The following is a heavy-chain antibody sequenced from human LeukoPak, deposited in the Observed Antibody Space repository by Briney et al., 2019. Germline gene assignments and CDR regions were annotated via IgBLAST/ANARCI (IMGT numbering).Heavy chain of an antibody. Sequence: PSETLSLTCTVSGGPISSYQWSWIRQPPGKGLEWIGYIYYTGSTNYNPSLKSRVTISLDTSKNQFSLKLSSVTAADTAVYYCARGTTVTPNWFDPWGQGTLVTVSS. V-gene: IGHV4-59*08. CDR1: GGPISSYQ. J-gene: IGHJ5*02. CDR3: ARGTTVTPNWFDP. CDR2: IYYTGST. D-gene: IGHD4-17*01.